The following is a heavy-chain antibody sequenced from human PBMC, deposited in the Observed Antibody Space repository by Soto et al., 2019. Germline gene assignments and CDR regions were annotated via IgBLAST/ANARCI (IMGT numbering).Heavy chain of an antibody. CDR2: IMSQAYGGTA. Sequence: EVHLVESGGALKQPGQSLSLSCSTSGFTFGDFAMSWFRQAPGKGLEWVGHIMSQAYGGTAQYAASLMGRVSISRDDFKGIAYLQMSSLKPDDTAVYYCVGDIDRATAAYWGRGILVTVSS. J-gene: IGHJ1*01. CDR3: VGDIDRATAAY. V-gene: IGHV3-49*03. CDR1: GFTFGDFA. D-gene: IGHD1-26*01.